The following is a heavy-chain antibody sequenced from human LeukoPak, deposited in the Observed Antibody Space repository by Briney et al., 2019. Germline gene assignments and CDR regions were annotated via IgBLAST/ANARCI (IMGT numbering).Heavy chain of an antibody. CDR1: GGSFSGYY. CDR2: INHSGST. D-gene: IGHD6-13*01. Sequence: PSETLSLTCAVYGGSFSGYYWSCIRQPPGKGLEWIGEINHSGSTNYNPSLKSRVTISVDTSKNQFSLKLSSVTAADTAVYYRARFHRGVAAAGTGYYFDYWGQGTLVTVSS. V-gene: IGHV4-34*01. CDR3: ARFHRGVAAAGTGYYFDY. J-gene: IGHJ4*02.